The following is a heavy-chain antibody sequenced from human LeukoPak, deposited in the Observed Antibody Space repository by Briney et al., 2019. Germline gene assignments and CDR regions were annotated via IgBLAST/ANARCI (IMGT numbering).Heavy chain of an antibody. CDR3: ARMGVLPAATIHY. CDR1: GFTFSSYA. V-gene: IGHV3-30-3*01. CDR2: ISDDGSNK. Sequence: SLRLSCXASGFTFSSYAMHWVRQAPGKGLEWVAVISDDGSNKYYADSVKGRFTISRDNSNNPLYLQMNRLRAEDTAVYYCARMGVLPAATIHYWGQGTLVTVSS. D-gene: IGHD2-2*01. J-gene: IGHJ4*02.